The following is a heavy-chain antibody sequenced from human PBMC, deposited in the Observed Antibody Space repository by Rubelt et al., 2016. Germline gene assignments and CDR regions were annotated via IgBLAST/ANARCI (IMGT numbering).Heavy chain of an antibody. Sequence: QLQLQESGPGLVKPSETLSLTCTVSGGSIGNSGYSWGWIRQPPGKGLEWIGSIYYSGGTYYNPSLKSRVTISVDTSKNHFSLKMYSVTAADTAVYYCASSLGEFFDHWGQGALVTVSS. V-gene: IGHV4-39*07. J-gene: IGHJ4*02. D-gene: IGHD2-21*01. CDR3: ASSLGEFFDH. CDR1: GGSIGNSGYS. CDR2: IYYSGGT.